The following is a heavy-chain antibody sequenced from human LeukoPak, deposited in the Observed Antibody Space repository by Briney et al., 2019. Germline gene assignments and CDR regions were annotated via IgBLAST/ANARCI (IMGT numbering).Heavy chain of an antibody. CDR2: IYYSGST. D-gene: IGHD1-26*01. CDR1: GGSISTYY. CDR3: AREEALGSGSFDY. Sequence: PSETLSLTCTVSGGSISTYYWSWIRQPPGKGLEWIGYIYYSGSTSHNPSLKSRVTISVDTSKNQFSLKLSSVTAADTAVYYCAREEALGSGSFDYWGQGTLVTVSS. J-gene: IGHJ4*02. V-gene: IGHV4-59*01.